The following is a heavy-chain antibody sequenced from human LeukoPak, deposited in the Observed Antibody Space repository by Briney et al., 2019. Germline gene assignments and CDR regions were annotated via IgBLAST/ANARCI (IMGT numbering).Heavy chain of an antibody. V-gene: IGHV3-23*01. CDR1: GFTFRNYW. D-gene: IGHD2-2*01. Sequence: PGGSLRLSCADSGFTFRNYWMHWVRQVPGKGLVWVSAISGSGGSTYYADSVKGRFTISRDNSKNTLYLQMNSLRAEDTAVYYCARRYCSSTTCPVDCWGQGTLVTVSS. CDR2: ISGSGGST. CDR3: ARRYCSSTTCPVDC. J-gene: IGHJ4*02.